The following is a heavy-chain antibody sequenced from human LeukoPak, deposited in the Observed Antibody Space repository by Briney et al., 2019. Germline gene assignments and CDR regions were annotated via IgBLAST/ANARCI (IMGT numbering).Heavy chain of an antibody. D-gene: IGHD5-24*01. J-gene: IGHJ4*02. CDR2: ISSSGSTI. CDR3: ARVKKEMAFDY. CDR1: GFTFSCYE. V-gene: IGHV3-48*03. Sequence: GGSLRLSCAASGFTFSCYEMNWVRQAPGKGLEWVSYISSSGSTIYYADSVKGRFTISRDNAKNSLYLQMNSLRAEDTAVYHCARVKKEMAFDYWGQGTLVTVSS.